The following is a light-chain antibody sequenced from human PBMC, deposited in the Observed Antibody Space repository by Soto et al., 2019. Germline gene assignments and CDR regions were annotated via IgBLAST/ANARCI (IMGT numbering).Light chain of an antibody. J-gene: IGKJ3*01. CDR3: QQYGSSPDT. V-gene: IGKV3-20*01. CDR2: GAS. Sequence: EIVLTQSPGTLSLSPGETATLSCRASQSVSSSYLAWYQQKPGQAPRLLIYGASSRATGIPDRFSGSGSGTDFTLTISRLEPEDFAVYYCQQYGSSPDTFGPGTKVDMK. CDR1: QSVSSSY.